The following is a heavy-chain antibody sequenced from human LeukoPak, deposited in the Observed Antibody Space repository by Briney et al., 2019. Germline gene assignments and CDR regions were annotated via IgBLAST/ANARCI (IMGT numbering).Heavy chain of an antibody. Sequence: PSETLSLTCTVSGYSISSAFYWGWIRQPPGKGLEWIGTIHYSGSTNYNPSLKSRVTISVDTSKNQFFLKLSSVTTADTAVYYCARERVGGTEYWGQGTLVTVSP. J-gene: IGHJ4*02. V-gene: IGHV4-38-2*02. CDR3: ARERVGGTEY. D-gene: IGHD6-19*01. CDR2: IHYSGST. CDR1: GYSISSAFY.